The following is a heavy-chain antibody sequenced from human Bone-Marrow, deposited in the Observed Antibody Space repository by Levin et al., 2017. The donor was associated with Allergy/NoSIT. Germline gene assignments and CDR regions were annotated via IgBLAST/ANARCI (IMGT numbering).Heavy chain of an antibody. CDR3: ARHQRGSSIWYDY. Sequence: SQTLSLTCTVSGGSIASTSHYWAWIRQPPGQGLEWIGSGSTYYNASLKSRVTISVDTSNNEFSLKLSSVTAADTAVYYCARHQRGSSIWYDYWGQGTLITVSS. CDR1: GGSIASTSHY. CDR2: GST. V-gene: IGHV4-39*01. J-gene: IGHJ4*02. D-gene: IGHD6-13*01.